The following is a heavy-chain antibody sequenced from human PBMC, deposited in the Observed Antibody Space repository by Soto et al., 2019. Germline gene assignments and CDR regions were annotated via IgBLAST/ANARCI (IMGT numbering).Heavy chain of an antibody. D-gene: IGHD3-3*01. Sequence: ASVKVSFKASGYTFTSYDINWVRQATGQGLEWMGWMNPNSGNTGYAQKFQGRVTMTRNTSISTAYMELSSLRSEDTAVYYCARVREYYDFWSGYFGPISVDWFDPWGQGTLVTVSS. CDR2: MNPNSGNT. CDR3: ARVREYYDFWSGYFGPISVDWFDP. J-gene: IGHJ5*02. CDR1: GYTFTSYD. V-gene: IGHV1-8*01.